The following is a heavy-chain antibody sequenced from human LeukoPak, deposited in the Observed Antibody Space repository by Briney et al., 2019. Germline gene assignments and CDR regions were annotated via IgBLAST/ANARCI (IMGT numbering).Heavy chain of an antibody. CDR3: VADCYGDCID. CDR1: GFIFSSSA. V-gene: IGHV1-58*01. J-gene: IGHJ4*02. CDR2: IVVGSGNT. D-gene: IGHD4-17*01. Sequence: SVKVSCMASGFIFSSSAVQWVRQARGQRLEWIGWIVVGSGNTNYAQNFQERVTITRDMSTSTAYMELSSLRSEDTAVYYCVADCYGDCIDWGQGTLVTVSS.